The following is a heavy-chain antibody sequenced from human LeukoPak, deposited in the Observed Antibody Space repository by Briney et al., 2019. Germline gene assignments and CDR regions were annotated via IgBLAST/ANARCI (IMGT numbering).Heavy chain of an antibody. J-gene: IGHJ4*02. V-gene: IGHV3-74*03. CDR3: ATGLGFYYDY. CDR1: GFIFSSYA. CDR2: VDFDGTGT. Sequence: PGGSLRLSCAASGFIFSSYAMSWVRQAPGKGLQWVSRVDFDGTGTTYADSVRGRFTISRDNAKNTVYLQMNSLRAEDTAVYFCATGLGFYYDYWGQGTLVTVSS. D-gene: IGHD2/OR15-2a*01.